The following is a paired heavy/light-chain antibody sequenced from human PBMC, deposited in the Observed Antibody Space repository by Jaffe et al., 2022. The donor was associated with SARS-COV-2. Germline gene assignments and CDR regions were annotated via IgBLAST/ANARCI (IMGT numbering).Heavy chain of an antibody. Sequence: EVQLVESGGVVVQPGGSLRLSCAASGFTFDDYTMHWVRQAPGKGLEWVSLISWDGGSTYYADSVKGRFTISRDNSKNSLYLQMNSLRTEDTALYYCAKDMGYYYDSYYYGMDVWGQGTTVTVSS. D-gene: IGHD3-10*01. CDR2: ISWDGGST. V-gene: IGHV3-43*01. J-gene: IGHJ6*02. CDR1: GFTFDDYT. CDR3: AKDMGYYYDSYYYGMDV.
Light chain of an antibody. CDR3: QAWDSSPVV. V-gene: IGLV3-1*01. J-gene: IGLJ2*01. CDR2: QDS. CDR1: KLGDKY. Sequence: SYELTQPPSVSVSPGQTASITCSGDKLGDKYACWYQQKPGQSPVLVIYQDSKRPSGIPERFSGSNSGNTATLTISGTQAMDEADYYCQAWDSSPVVFGGGTKLTVL.